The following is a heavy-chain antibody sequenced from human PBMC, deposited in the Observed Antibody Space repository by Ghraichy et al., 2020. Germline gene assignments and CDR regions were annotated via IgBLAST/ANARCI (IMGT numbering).Heavy chain of an antibody. CDR3: ARFQVLGGTYYFDF. D-gene: IGHD1-26*01. CDR1: GGAIRSHY. V-gene: IGHV4-59*11. Sequence: SETLSLTCTVSGGAIRSHYWSWIRQPPGKGLEWIGFIYYSDNTKYNPSLKSRVTISLDTSKNQFSLKLRSVTAADMAVYYCARFQVLGGTYYFDFWGQGTLVTVSS. J-gene: IGHJ4*02. CDR2: IYYSDNT.